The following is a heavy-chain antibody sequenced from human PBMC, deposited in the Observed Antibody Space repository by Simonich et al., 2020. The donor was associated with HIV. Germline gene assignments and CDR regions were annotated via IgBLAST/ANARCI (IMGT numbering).Heavy chain of an antibody. J-gene: IGHJ6*03. CDR2: INHSGST. CDR1: GGSFSGYH. CDR3: ARGIPRNYYYFYYMDV. V-gene: IGHV4-34*01. Sequence: QVQLQQLGAGLLKPSETLSLTCAVYGGSFSGYHWSWIRTPPGNGLEWIGEINHSGSTNYNPSLKSRVTISVDTSKNQFSLKLSSVTAADTAVYSCARGIPRNYYYFYYMDVWGKGTTVIVSS. D-gene: IGHD1-1*01.